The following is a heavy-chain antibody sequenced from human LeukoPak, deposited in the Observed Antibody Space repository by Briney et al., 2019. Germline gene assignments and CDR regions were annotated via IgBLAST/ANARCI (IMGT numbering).Heavy chain of an antibody. CDR2: INHSGST. J-gene: IGHJ5*02. CDR3: ARQKRRMTNRLNWFDP. Sequence: PSETLSLTCAVYGGSFSGYYWSWIRQPPGKGLEWIGEINHSGSTNYNPSLKSRVTISVDTSKNQFSLKLSSVTAADTAVYYCARQKRRMTNRLNWFDPWGQGTLVTVSS. CDR1: GGSFSGYY. V-gene: IGHV4-34*01. D-gene: IGHD1-14*01.